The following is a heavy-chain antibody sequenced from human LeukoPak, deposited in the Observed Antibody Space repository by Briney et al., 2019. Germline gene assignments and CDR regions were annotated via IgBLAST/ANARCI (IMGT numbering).Heavy chain of an antibody. D-gene: IGHD6-19*01. CDR1: GFTFSSYG. J-gene: IGHJ4*02. CDR3: ARGRKWLVPCLDY. CDR2: IWYDGSNE. Sequence: PGGSLRLSCAASGFTFSSYGMHWVRQAPGKGLEWVAVIWYDGSNEYYADSVKGRFTISRDNSKNTLYLQMNSLRAEDTAVYYCARGRKWLVPCLDYWGQGTLVTVSS. V-gene: IGHV3-33*01.